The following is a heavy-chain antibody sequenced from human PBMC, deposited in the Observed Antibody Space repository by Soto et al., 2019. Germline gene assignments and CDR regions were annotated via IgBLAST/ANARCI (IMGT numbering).Heavy chain of an antibody. CDR1: GYSFTSYC. Sequence: PGESLKIAGKGSGYSFTSYCIGWVRHMPGKGLEWMGIIYAGDSDTRYGPSFQGQVTISADTSISTAYLPWSSLQASDTAMYYCARHDFAWLYMDVWGKGTTVTVSS. V-gene: IGHV5-51*01. CDR2: IYAGDSDT. D-gene: IGHD5-12*01. CDR3: ARHDFAWLYMDV. J-gene: IGHJ6*03.